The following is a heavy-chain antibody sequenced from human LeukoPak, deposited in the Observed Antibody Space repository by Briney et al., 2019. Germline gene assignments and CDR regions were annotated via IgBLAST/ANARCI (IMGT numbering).Heavy chain of an antibody. CDR1: AYTFTGYY. CDR2: IDPNNGDT. CDR3: ARRSRNGLDAFDI. V-gene: IGHV1-2*02. Sequence: GASVKVSCKASAYTFTGYYLHWVRQAPGQGLEWMGWIDPNNGDTKYAQKFQGRVTKTRDRSISTAYMELSRLTSDDTAVYYCARRSRNGLDAFDIWGQGTMVTVSS. J-gene: IGHJ3*02. D-gene: IGHD1-14*01.